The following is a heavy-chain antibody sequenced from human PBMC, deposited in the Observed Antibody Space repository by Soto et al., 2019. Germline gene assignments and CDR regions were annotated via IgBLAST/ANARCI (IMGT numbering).Heavy chain of an antibody. CDR1: RYTFTGHF. V-gene: IGHV1-2*02. J-gene: IGHJ4*02. CDR3: TRGRFDRLPLTAY. CDR2: INPNSGAA. D-gene: IGHD5-12*01. Sequence: SVNARCKALRYTFTGHFIHFLLHSPGQGLEWMGWINPNSGAANFAQKFQGRVTMTRDTSINTAYMELRSLRSDDTAMYYCTRGRFDRLPLTAYWGQGTLVTGS.